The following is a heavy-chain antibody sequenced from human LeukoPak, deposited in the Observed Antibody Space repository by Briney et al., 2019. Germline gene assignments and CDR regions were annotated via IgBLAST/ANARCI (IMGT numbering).Heavy chain of an antibody. J-gene: IGHJ5*02. D-gene: IGHD3-3*01. CDR3: VKDIETLFGVISGGS. V-gene: IGHV3-30*02. CDR1: GFTFDAHA. CDR2: IRYDGSDK. Sequence: GGSLRLSCVGSGFTFDAHAMHRVRQAPGKGLEWVATIRYDGSDKYYVDSVKGRFAISRDGSKNTLYLQMNSLRSEDTAIYYCVKDIETLFGVISGGSWGQGTLVTVSS.